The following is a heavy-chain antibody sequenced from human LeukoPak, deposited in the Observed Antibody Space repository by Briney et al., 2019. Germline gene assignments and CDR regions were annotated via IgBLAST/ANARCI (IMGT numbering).Heavy chain of an antibody. CDR3: ARDLEDCSGGSCYAQFDY. CDR2: INHSGST. V-gene: IGHV4-34*01. CDR1: GGSFSGYY. J-gene: IGHJ4*02. Sequence: SETLSLTCAVYGGSFSGYYWSWIRQPPGKGLEWIGEINHSGSTNYNPSLKSRVTISVDTSKSQFSLKLSSVTAADTAVYYCARDLEDCSGGSCYAQFDYWGQGTLVTVSS. D-gene: IGHD2-15*01.